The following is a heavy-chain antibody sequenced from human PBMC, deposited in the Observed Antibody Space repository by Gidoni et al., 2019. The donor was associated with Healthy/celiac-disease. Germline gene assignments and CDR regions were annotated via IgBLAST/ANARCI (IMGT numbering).Heavy chain of an antibody. V-gene: IGHV4-39*01. CDR3: ARLVLSPRKYYYDSSGYYPNDAFDI. Sequence: STYYNPSLKSRVTISVDTSKNQFSLKLSSVTAADTAVYYCARLVLSPRKYYYDSSGYYPNDAFDIWGQGTMVTVSS. D-gene: IGHD3-22*01. CDR2: ST. J-gene: IGHJ3*02.